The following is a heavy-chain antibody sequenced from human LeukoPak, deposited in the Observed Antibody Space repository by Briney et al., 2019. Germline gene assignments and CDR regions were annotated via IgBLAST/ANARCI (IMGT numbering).Heavy chain of an antibody. CDR2: INTDGSST. V-gene: IGHV3-74*01. D-gene: IGHD3-10*01. CDR1: GFTFGNSW. Sequence: GSLRLSCAASGFTFGNSWVHWVRQAPGKGLVWVSRINTDGSSTTYADSVKGRFTISRDNAKNTLYLQMNSLRAEDTAVYYCARDDYYGSGSSDYWGQGTLVTVSS. CDR3: ARDDYYGSGSSDY. J-gene: IGHJ4*02.